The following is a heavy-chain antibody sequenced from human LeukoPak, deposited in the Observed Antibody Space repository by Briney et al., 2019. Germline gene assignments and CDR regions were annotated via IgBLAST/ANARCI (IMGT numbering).Heavy chain of an antibody. CDR2: ISAYNGNT. Sequence: ASVKVSCKGSGYTFTSHGIIWVRQAPGQGLEWMAWISAYNGNTNYAQKLQGRVTVTTETSTSTAYMELRSLRSDDTAVYYCARGNCGGDCYSFDYWGQGTLVTVSS. D-gene: IGHD2-21*02. CDR3: ARGNCGGDCYSFDY. J-gene: IGHJ4*02. V-gene: IGHV1-18*01. CDR1: GYTFTSHG.